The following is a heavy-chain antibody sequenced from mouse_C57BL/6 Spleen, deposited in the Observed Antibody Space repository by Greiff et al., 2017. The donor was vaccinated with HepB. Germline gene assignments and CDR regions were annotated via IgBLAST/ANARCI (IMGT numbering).Heavy chain of an antibody. CDR2: IDPSDSYT. CDR3: ARGSSRWFDV. V-gene: IGHV1-50*01. Sequence: VQLQQPGAELVKPGASVKLSCKASGYTFTSYWMQWVKQRPGQGLEWIGEIDPSDSYTNYNQKFKGKATLTVDTSSSTAYMQLSSLTSEDSAVYYCARGSSRWFDVWGTGTTGTVSS. D-gene: IGHD1-1*01. J-gene: IGHJ1*03. CDR1: GYTFTSYW.